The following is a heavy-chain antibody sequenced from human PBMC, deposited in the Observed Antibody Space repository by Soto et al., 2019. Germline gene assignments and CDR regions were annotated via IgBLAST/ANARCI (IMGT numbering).Heavy chain of an antibody. J-gene: IGHJ4*02. CDR3: AKYGYSGYDHFDY. Sequence: GGSLRLSCAASGFTFSDYYMSWIRQAPGKGLEWVSYISSSGGTIYYADSVKGRFTISRDNAKNSLYLQMNSLRAEDTAVYYCAKYGYSGYDHFDYWGQGTLVTVSS. CDR1: GFTFSDYY. CDR2: ISSSGGTI. V-gene: IGHV3-11*01. D-gene: IGHD5-12*01.